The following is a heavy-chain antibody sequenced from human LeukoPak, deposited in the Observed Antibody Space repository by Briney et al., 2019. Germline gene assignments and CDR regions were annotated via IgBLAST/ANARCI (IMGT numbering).Heavy chain of an antibody. CDR3: ARPRDGYYYDSSGYYW. CDR2: ISSSSSTI. D-gene: IGHD3-22*01. J-gene: IGHJ4*02. CDR1: GFTFSSYS. Sequence: GGSLRLSCAASGFTFSSYSMNWVRQAPGKGLEWVSYISSSSSTIYYADSVKGRFTISRDNAKNSLYPQMNSLRAEDTAVYYCARPRDGYYYDSSGYYWWGQGTLVTVSS. V-gene: IGHV3-48*01.